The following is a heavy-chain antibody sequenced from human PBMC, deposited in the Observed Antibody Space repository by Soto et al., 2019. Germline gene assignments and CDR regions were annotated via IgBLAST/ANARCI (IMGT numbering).Heavy chain of an antibody. CDR1: GFTFSSYE. Sequence: GGSLRLSCAASGFTFSSYEMNWVRQAPGKGLEWVSYISSSGSTIYYADSVKGRFTISRDNAKNSLYLQMNSLRAEDTAVYYCARFSKQQLVEWVNYYYYGMDVWGQGTTVTVSS. D-gene: IGHD6-13*01. J-gene: IGHJ6*02. V-gene: IGHV3-48*03. CDR3: ARFSKQQLVEWVNYYYYGMDV. CDR2: ISSSGSTI.